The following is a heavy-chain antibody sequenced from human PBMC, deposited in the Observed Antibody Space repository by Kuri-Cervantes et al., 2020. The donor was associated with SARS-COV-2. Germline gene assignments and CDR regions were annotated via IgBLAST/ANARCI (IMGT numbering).Heavy chain of an antibody. CDR3: ARVPSTGFGELLSAFDI. J-gene: IGHJ3*02. D-gene: IGHD3-10*01. V-gene: IGHV4-39*07. CDR1: RGSVSSSSYY. CDR2: IYYTGNT. Sequence: ESLKISCTVSRGSVSSSSYYWGWIRQPPGKGLEWIGSIYYTGNTYYNPSLNSRVTMSVDTSKNRFSLKLSSVTAADTAVYYCARVPSTGFGELLSAFDIWGQGTMVTVSS.